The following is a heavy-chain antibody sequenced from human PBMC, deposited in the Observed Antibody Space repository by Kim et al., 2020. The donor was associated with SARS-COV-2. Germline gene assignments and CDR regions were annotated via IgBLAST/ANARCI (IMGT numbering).Heavy chain of an antibody. CDR3: ARGRVNVWFDC. CDR1: GFTLKIHA. Sequence: WGSLRLSCVASGFTLKIHAVSWVRQAPGKALEWVSSISESGSNTYYADSVKGRFTISRDNSKNTVYLQMDSLRADDTAVYYCARGRVNVWFDCWGQGTLV. CDR2: ISESGSNT. J-gene: IGHJ4*02. V-gene: IGHV3-23*01. D-gene: IGHD2-21*01.